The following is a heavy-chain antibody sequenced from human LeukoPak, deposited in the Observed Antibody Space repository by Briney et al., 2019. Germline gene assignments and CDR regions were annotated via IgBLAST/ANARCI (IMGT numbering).Heavy chain of an antibody. D-gene: IGHD5-12*01. V-gene: IGHV4-39*07. CDR2: IYYSGST. J-gene: IGHJ1*01. CDR1: GGSISSSSYY. CDR3: ARDDTLATILYFQH. Sequence: PSETLSLTCTVSGGSISSSSYYWGWIRQPPGKGLEWIGSIYYSGSTYYNPSLKSRVTISVDTSKNQFSLKLSSVTAADTAVYYCARDDTLATILYFQHWGQGTLVTVSS.